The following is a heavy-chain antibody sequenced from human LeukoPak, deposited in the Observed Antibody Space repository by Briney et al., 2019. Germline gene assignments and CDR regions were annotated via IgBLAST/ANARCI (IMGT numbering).Heavy chain of an antibody. V-gene: IGHV4-59*01. CDR2: IYYSGST. Sequence: PSETLSLTCTASGVSISSYYWSWVRQPPGKGLEYIGYIYYSGSTNYNPSLKSRVTMLLDTSKNQFSLKLSSVTAADTAVYYCAREELPHGFDIWGQGTMVTVSS. CDR3: AREELPHGFDI. CDR1: GVSISSYY. J-gene: IGHJ3*02. D-gene: IGHD1-1*01.